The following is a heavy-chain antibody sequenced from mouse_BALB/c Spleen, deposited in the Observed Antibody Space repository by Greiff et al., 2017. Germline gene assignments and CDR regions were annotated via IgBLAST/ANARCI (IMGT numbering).Heavy chain of an antibody. CDR3: ARQGLRGLYYYAMDY. CDR2: ISSGGSYT. Sequence: EVQGVESGGDLVKPGGSLKLSCAASGFTFSSYGMSWVRQTPDKRLEWVATISSGGSYTYYPDSVKGRFTISRDNAKNTLYLQMSSLKSEDTAMYYCARQGLRGLYYYAMDYWGQGTSVTVSS. V-gene: IGHV5-6*01. J-gene: IGHJ4*01. D-gene: IGHD2-2*01. CDR1: GFTFSSYG.